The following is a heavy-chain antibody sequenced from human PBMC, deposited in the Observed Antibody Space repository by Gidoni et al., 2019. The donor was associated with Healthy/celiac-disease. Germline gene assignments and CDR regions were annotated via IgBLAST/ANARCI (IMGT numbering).Heavy chain of an antibody. CDR3: ARDSEGWFYYYYGMDV. V-gene: IGHV3-33*01. CDR1: GFTFSHYG. CDR2: VWYDGRNK. Sequence: QVQLVESGGGVVQPGRSLSLSCAASGFTFSHYGMEWVRLAPGTGLEWVAVVWYDGRNKYYADSVKGRFTISRDNSKNTLYLQMNSLRAEDTAVYYCARDSEGWFYYYYGMDVWGQGTTVTVSS. D-gene: IGHD6-19*01. J-gene: IGHJ6*02.